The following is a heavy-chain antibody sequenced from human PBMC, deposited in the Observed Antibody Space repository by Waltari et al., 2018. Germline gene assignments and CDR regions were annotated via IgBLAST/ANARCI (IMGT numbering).Heavy chain of an antibody. V-gene: IGHV4-38-2*01. Sequence: QVQLQESGPGLVKPSETLSLPCGVSGYSISSCYYWGWIRQPPGKGLEWIGSIYHSGSNYYNPSLKSRVTISVDTSKNQFSLKLSSVTAADTAVYYCARHPDYGSGRFSYWGQGTLVTVSS. CDR3: ARHPDYGSGRFSY. D-gene: IGHD3-10*01. CDR2: IYHSGSN. CDR1: GYSISSCYY. J-gene: IGHJ4*02.